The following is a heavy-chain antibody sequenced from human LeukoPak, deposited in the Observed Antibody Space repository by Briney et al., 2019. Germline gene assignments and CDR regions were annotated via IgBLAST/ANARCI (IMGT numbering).Heavy chain of an antibody. CDR2: ISDSGST. J-gene: IGHJ4*02. V-gene: IGHV4-59*12. CDR1: AGSISSYY. CDR3: ARFPYFEGFDY. Sequence: SETLSLTCTVSAGSISSYYWSWIRQPPGKGLEWIGFISDSGSTKYNPSLKGRVTLSMDTSKNQFSLKLRSVTAADTAVYFCARFPYFEGFDYWGQGTQVIVSS. D-gene: IGHD3-9*01.